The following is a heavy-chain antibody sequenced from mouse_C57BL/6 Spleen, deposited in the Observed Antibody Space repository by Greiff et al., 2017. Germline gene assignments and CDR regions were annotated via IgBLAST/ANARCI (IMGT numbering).Heavy chain of an antibody. Sequence: VQLQQSGPELVKPGASVKMSCKASGYTLTDYHMHWVKQKPGKGLEWIGELYPGSGNTYYNEKFKGKATLTADTSSSTAYMQLSSLTSEDSAVYFCARSYSNTAGMDYWGQGTSVTVSS. CDR1: YTLTDYHM. D-gene: IGHD2-5*01. J-gene: IGHJ4*01. CDR3: RSYSNTAGMDY. CDR2: YPGSGNTY. V-gene: IGHV1-83*01.